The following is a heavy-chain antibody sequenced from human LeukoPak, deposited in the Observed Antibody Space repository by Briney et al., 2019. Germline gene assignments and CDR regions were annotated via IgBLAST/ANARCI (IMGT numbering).Heavy chain of an antibody. CDR2: ISAYNGNT. CDR1: GYTFTGYG. Sequence: GASVTVSCTASGYTFTGYGITWVRQAPGQGLEWMGWISAYNGNTNYAQNLQGRVTLTTDTSTGTAYMELRSLRSDDAAVYYCARAGSSGSYGYWGQGTLVTVSS. D-gene: IGHD1-26*01. V-gene: IGHV1-18*01. J-gene: IGHJ4*02. CDR3: ARAGSSGSYGY.